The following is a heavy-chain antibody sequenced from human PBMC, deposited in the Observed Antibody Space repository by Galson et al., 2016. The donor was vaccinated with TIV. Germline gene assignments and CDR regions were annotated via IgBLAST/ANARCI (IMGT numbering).Heavy chain of an antibody. J-gene: IGHJ4*02. CDR2: IYQSGTT. Sequence: SETLSLTCTVSGFSISSGYYWGWIRQPPGRGLEWIGSIYQSGTTYYIPSLKSRVTISVDTSKNQLSLKLTSVTAADTAMYYCARVLRTGSNPGVNWGQGTLVTVSS. CDR3: ARVLRTGSNPGVN. D-gene: IGHD1-1*01. CDR1: GFSISSGYY. V-gene: IGHV4-38-2*02.